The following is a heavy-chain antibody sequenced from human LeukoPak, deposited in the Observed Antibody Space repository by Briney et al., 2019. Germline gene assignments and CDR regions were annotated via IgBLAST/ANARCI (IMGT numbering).Heavy chain of an antibody. Sequence: SVKVSCKASGGTFSSYAISWVRQAPGQGLEWMGGIIPIFGTANYAQRFQGRVTITADESTSTAYMELSSLRSEDTAVYYCARGDYDSSGYNRWGQGTLVTVSS. D-gene: IGHD3-22*01. CDR1: GGTFSSYA. V-gene: IGHV1-69*13. CDR3: ARGDYDSSGYNR. J-gene: IGHJ5*02. CDR2: IIPIFGTA.